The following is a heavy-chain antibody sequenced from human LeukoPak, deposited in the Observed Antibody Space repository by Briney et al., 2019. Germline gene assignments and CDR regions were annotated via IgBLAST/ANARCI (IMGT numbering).Heavy chain of an antibody. Sequence: PSETLSLTCTVSGGSISNYYWSWIRQPGGKGLEWIGRISTSGSTNYNPSLKSRVTISVDTSKNQFSLKLSSVTAADTAVYYCARRVVRGVRAFDYWGQGTLVTVSS. J-gene: IGHJ4*02. V-gene: IGHV4-4*07. CDR1: GGSISNYY. D-gene: IGHD3-10*01. CDR3: ARRVVRGVRAFDY. CDR2: ISTSGST.